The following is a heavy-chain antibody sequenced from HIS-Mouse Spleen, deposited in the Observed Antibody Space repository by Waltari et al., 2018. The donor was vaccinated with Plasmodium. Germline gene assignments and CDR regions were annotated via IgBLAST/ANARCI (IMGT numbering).Heavy chain of an antibody. CDR3: ARGLMGHYWYFDL. J-gene: IGHJ2*01. D-gene: IGHD1-26*01. Sequence: QVQLQQWGAGLLKPSETLSLTCAVYGGSFSGYYWSWIRQPQGKGLEWIGEINHSGSTNYNPSLKSRVTISVDTSKNQFSLKLSSVTAADTAVYYCARGLMGHYWYFDLWGRGTLVTVSS. CDR2: INHSGST. V-gene: IGHV4-34*01. CDR1: GGSFSGYY.